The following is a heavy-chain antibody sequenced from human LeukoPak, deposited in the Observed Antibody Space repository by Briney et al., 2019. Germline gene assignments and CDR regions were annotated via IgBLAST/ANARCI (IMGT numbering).Heavy chain of an antibody. CDR3: ARDSTVTDY. J-gene: IGHJ4*02. Sequence: GGSLRLSYAASGFTFSSYSMDWVRQAPGKGLEWVSYISSSSSTIYYADSVKGRFTISRDNAKNSLYLQMNSLRAEDTAVYYCARDSTVTDYWGQGTLVTVSS. D-gene: IGHD4-11*01. V-gene: IGHV3-48*01. CDR2: ISSSSSTI. CDR1: GFTFSSYS.